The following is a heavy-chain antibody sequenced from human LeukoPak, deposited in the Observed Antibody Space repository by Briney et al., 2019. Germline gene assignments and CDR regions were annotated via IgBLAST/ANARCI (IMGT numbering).Heavy chain of an antibody. V-gene: IGHV4-39*01. J-gene: IGHJ1*01. D-gene: IGHD2-2*01. CDR1: GGSISSSSYY. Sequence: SETLSLTCTVSGGSISSSSYYWGWIRQPPGKGLEWIGSIYYSGSTYYNPSLKSRVTISVDTSKNQFSLKLSSVTAADTAVYYCARLPIVVVPAATEYFQHWGQGTLVTVSS. CDR2: IYYSGST. CDR3: ARLPIVVVPAATEYFQH.